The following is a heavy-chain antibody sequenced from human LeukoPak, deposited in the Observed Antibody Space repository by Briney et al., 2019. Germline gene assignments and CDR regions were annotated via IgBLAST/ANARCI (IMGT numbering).Heavy chain of an antibody. D-gene: IGHD2-21*01. CDR2: INAGNGNT. CDR1: GYTFTSYA. V-gene: IGHV1-3*01. CDR3: ARVGMEIGWSLDL. J-gene: IGHJ2*01. Sequence: ASVKVSCKASGYTFTSYAMHWVRQAPGQRLEWMGWINAGNGNTKYSQKFQGRVTITRDTSASTAYMELSSLRSDDTAVYYCARVGMEIGWSLDLWGRGTLVTVCS.